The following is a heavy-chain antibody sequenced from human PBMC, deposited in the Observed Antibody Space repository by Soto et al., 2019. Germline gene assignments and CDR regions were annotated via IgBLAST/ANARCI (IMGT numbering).Heavy chain of an antibody. V-gene: IGHV1-18*01. D-gene: IGHD6-13*01. CDR2: ISAYNGNT. CDR1: GYTFTSYG. CDR3: ARDLIAAAGTGAQFNYYYGMDV. J-gene: IGHJ6*02. Sequence: ASVKVSCKASGYTFTSYGISWVRPAPGQGLERMGWISAYNGNTNYAQKLQGRVTMTTDTSTSTAYMELRSLRSDDTAVYYCARDLIAAAGTGAQFNYYYGMDVWGQGTTVTVSS.